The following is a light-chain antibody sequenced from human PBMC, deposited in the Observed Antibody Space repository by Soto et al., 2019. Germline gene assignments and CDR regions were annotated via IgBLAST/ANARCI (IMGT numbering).Light chain of an antibody. CDR2: QDS. V-gene: IGLV3-1*01. J-gene: IGLJ1*01. CDR1: KLGDKY. CDR3: QAWDSSFYV. Sequence: SYELTQPPSVSVSPGQTASITCSGDKLGDKYACWYQQKPGQSPVLVIYQDSKRPSGIPERFSGSNSGNTATLTISGTQAMDEADYYCQAWDSSFYVFGTGTKPPS.